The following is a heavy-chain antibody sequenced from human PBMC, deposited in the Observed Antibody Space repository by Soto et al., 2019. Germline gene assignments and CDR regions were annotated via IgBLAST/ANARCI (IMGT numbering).Heavy chain of an antibody. J-gene: IGHJ4*02. CDR1: GFIFSNFA. Sequence: QVLLVESGGGVVQPGQSLRLSCAASGFIFSNFAMHWVRQAPGKGLEWMAFISYDGNNKYYADSVKGQFTISRDNSKNPVYLQMQSLRAEDTALYYCARGDYFDSSGYSFDFWGQGPLVTVSS. V-gene: IGHV3-30-3*01. D-gene: IGHD3-22*01. CDR2: ISYDGNNK. CDR3: ARGDYFDSSGYSFDF.